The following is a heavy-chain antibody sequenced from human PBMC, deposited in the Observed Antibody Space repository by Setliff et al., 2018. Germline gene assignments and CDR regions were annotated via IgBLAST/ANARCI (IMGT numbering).Heavy chain of an antibody. D-gene: IGHD6-6*01. CDR1: GFSISSGYY. V-gene: IGHV4-38-2*01. J-gene: IGHJ4*02. CDR3: ARGRNVAARLLDS. CDR2: IHHSGKA. Sequence: SETLSLTCAVSGFSISSGYYWGWIRQPPGKGLEWIVNIHHSGKAYYNPSLKSRVTISVDMSRNQFSLQLKSVTAADTAVYYCARGRNVAARLLDSWGQGARVTVSS.